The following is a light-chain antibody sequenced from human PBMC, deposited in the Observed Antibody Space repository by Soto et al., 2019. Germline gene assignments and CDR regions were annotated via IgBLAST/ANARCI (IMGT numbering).Light chain of an antibody. CDR2: RAS. J-gene: IGKJ1*01. Sequence: DIQMTQSPASLSASVGDRVTISCRASQTISTFLNWYQQKPGTAPRLLIYRASSVQSGVPPRFSGSGSERDFTLTMSSLRPEDIANYFCQHSYSSPPWTFGQGTKVEV. CDR3: QHSYSSPPWT. CDR1: QTISTF. V-gene: IGKV1-39*01.